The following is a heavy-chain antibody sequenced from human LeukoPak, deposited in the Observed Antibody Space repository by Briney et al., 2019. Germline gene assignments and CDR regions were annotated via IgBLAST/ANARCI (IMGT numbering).Heavy chain of an antibody. CDR1: GFTFSTYW. D-gene: IGHD5-18*01. J-gene: IGHJ4*02. Sequence: GGSLRLSCAASGFTFSTYWMTWVRQAPGKGLEWVANIKKDGSEMFYVDSVKGRFTISRDNAKNSLYLQMNSLRADDTAVYYCARDLEHSYGYRKRAYYFDHWGQGTLVTVSS. CDR2: IKKDGSEM. V-gene: IGHV3-7*04. CDR3: ARDLEHSYGYRKRAYYFDH.